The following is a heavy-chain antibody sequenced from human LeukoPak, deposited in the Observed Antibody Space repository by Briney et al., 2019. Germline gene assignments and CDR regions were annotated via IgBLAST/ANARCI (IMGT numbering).Heavy chain of an antibody. CDR1: GFTFSSYD. J-gene: IGHJ4*02. Sequence: GGSLRLSCAASGFTFSSYDMYWVRQAPGKRLDWVAFVRYDGSQKYYADSVKGRFTLSRDNSKNTLYLQMNSLRAEDTAVFYCAKGGARLHSYYFDYWGQGTLVTVSS. V-gene: IGHV3-30*02. CDR3: AKGGARLHSYYFDY. CDR2: VRYDGSQK. D-gene: IGHD1-26*01.